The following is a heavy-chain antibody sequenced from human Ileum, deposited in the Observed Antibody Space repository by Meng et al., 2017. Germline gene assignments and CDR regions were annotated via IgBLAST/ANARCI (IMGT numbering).Heavy chain of an antibody. D-gene: IGHD3-22*01. V-gene: IGHV3-74*03. CDR2: INTDGSTT. Sequence: EVRVVESGGGVVEPGGSLGLSCAASGFTFSSHWMNWVRQAPGKGLVWVSRINTDGSTTTYADSVKGRFTISRDNAKNTVFLQMNSLRAEDTAVYYCVGMTVGWGQGTLVTVSS. J-gene: IGHJ4*02. CDR1: GFTFSSHW. CDR3: VGMTVG.